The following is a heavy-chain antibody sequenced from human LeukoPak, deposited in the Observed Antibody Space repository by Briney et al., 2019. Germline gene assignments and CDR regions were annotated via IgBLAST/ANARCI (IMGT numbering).Heavy chain of an antibody. CDR1: GFTFSNAW. CDR2: IKSKTDGGTT. D-gene: IGHD5-18*01. V-gene: IGHV3-15*01. CDR3: TTGTAAMVHRGYFDL. Sequence: GGSLRLSCAASGFTFSNAWMSWVRQAPGKGLEWVGRIKSKTDGGTTDYAAPVKGRFTISKDDSKNTLYLQMNSLKTEDTAVYYCTTGTAAMVHRGYFDLWGRGTLVTVSS. J-gene: IGHJ2*01.